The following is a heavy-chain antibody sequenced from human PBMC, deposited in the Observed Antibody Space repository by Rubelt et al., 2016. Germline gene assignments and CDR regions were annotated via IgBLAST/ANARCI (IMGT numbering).Heavy chain of an antibody. CDR3: ARIDCSSTSCYFVDP. J-gene: IGHJ5*02. V-gene: IGHV3-74*01. D-gene: IGHD2-2*01. CDR2: INTDGST. Sequence: GKGLVWVSRINTDGSTSYADSVKGRFTISRDNGKNSLYLQMDSLRAEDTAVYYCARIDCSSTSCYFVDPWGQGTLVTVSS.